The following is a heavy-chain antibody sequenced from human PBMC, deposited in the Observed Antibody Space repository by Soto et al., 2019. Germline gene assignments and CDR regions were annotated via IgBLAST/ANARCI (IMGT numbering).Heavy chain of an antibody. D-gene: IGHD4-4*01. J-gene: IGHJ3*02. CDR3: ASATTVTTFHTNAFDI. CDR2: IIPIFGTA. CDR1: GGTFSSYA. V-gene: IGHV1-69*13. Sequence: ASVKVSCKASGGTFSSYAISWVRQAPGQGLEWMGGIIPIFGTANYAQKFQGRVTITADESTSTAYMELSSLRSEDTAVYYCASATTVTTFHTNAFDIWGQGTMVTVSS.